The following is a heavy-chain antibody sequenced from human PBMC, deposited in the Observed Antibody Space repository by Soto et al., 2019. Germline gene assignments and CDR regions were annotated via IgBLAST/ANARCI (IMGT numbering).Heavy chain of an antibody. CDR2: FDPEDGET. Sequence: ASVKVSCKVSGYTLTELSMHWVRQAPGKGLECMGGFDPEDGETIYAQKFQGRVTMTEDTSTDTAYMELSSLRSEDTAVYYCARRNYYGSGSYNYYYYGMDVWGQGTTVTVSS. J-gene: IGHJ6*02. V-gene: IGHV1-24*01. CDR1: GYTLTELS. CDR3: ARRNYYGSGSYNYYYYGMDV. D-gene: IGHD3-10*01.